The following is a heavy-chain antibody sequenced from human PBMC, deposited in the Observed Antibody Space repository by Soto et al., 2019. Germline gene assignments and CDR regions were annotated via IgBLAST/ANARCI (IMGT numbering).Heavy chain of an antibody. V-gene: IGHV3-23*01. D-gene: IGHD4-17*01. CDR2: ISGSGGST. CDR1: GFTFSSYA. CDR3: AKPYGDYYYYGIDV. J-gene: IGHJ6*02. Sequence: EVQLLESGGGLVQPGGSLRLSCAASGFTFSSYAMSWVRQAPGTGLEWVSAISGSGGSTYYADSVKGRFTISRDNAMITLYLQMSGPRGDGTVVYYCAKPYGDYYYYGIDVWCEGSTV.